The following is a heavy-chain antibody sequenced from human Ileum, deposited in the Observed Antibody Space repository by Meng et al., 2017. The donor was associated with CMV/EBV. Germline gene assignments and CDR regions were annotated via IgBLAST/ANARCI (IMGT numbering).Heavy chain of an antibody. CDR2: IYYSGST. CDR1: ISSGDYY. D-gene: IGHD3-22*01. Sequence: ISSGDYYWSWIRQPPGKGLEWIGYIYYSGSTYYNPSLKSRVTISVDTSKNQFSLKLSSVTAADTAVYYCARVPGYYDSSGSMNGFDPWGQGTLVTVSS. J-gene: IGHJ5*02. CDR3: ARVPGYYDSSGSMNGFDP. V-gene: IGHV4-30-4*08.